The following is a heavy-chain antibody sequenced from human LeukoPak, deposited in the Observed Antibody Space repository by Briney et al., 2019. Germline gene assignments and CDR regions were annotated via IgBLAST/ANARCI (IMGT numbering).Heavy chain of an antibody. V-gene: IGHV4-39*07. D-gene: IGHD5-24*01. J-gene: IGHJ4*02. CDR3: ARSEMATNAVDY. CDR1: GGSIRSSYYY. Sequence: PSETLSLTCTVSGGSIRSSYYYWGWIRQPPGKGLEWIGSIYDSGSTYYNPSLKSRVTISVDTSKNQFSLKLSSVTAADTAVYYCARSEMATNAVDYWGQGTLVTVSS. CDR2: IYDSGST.